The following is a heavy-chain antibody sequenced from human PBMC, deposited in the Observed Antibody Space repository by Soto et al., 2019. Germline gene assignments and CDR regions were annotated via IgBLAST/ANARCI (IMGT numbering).Heavy chain of an antibody. CDR3: ARAYRDGYNLNV. J-gene: IGHJ4*02. D-gene: IGHD5-12*01. CDR1: GFTFSSYA. Sequence: QVQLVESGGGVVQPGRSLRLSCAASGFTFSSYAMHWVRQAPGKGLEWVAVISYDGSNKYYADSVKGRFTISRDNSKNTLYLQMNSLRAEDTAVYYCARAYRDGYNLNVWGQGTLVTVSS. CDR2: ISYDGSNK. V-gene: IGHV3-30-3*01.